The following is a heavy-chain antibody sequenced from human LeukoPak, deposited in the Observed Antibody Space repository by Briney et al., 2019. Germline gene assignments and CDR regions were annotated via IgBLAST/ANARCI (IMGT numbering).Heavy chain of an antibody. Sequence: PGGSLRLSCVGSTFIFGSYSMNWVRQAPGQGLEWVSYISETSSHRYYADSVKGRFTISRDNAQNTLYLQMNSLRAEDTAVYYCARGPETNTYGIFHWGQGTLVTVSS. CDR3: ARGPETNTYGIFH. CDR1: TFIFGSYS. D-gene: IGHD2-8*01. CDR2: ISETSSHR. V-gene: IGHV3-21*01. J-gene: IGHJ4*02.